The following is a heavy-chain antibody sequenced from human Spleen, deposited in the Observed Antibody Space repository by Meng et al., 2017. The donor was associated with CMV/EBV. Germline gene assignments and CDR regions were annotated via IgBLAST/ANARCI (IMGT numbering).Heavy chain of an antibody. J-gene: IGHJ6*02. Sequence: SETLSLTCGVYGGSLRGYYWSWIRQPPGKGLEWIGEISHSGSTNYNPSLKSRVTISVAMSKNQFSLKLSSVTAADTAVYYCAYGSGITGDYYGMDVWGQGTTVTVSS. D-gene: IGHD3-10*01. CDR3: AYGSGITGDYYGMDV. CDR1: GGSLRGYY. V-gene: IGHV4-34*01. CDR2: ISHSGST.